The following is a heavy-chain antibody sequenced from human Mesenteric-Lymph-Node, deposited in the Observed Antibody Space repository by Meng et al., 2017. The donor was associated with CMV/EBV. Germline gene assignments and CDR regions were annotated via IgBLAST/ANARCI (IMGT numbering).Heavy chain of an antibody. CDR3: ARELVGPAASGSGMDV. V-gene: IGHV3-74*01. J-gene: IGHJ6*02. Sequence: FTFSSYWMHWVRQAPGKGLVWVSRINSDGSSTSYADSVKGRFTISRDNAKNTLYLQMNSLRAEDTAVYYCARELVGPAASGSGMDVWGQGTTVTVSS. CDR1: FTFSSYW. CDR2: INSDGSST. D-gene: IGHD2-2*01.